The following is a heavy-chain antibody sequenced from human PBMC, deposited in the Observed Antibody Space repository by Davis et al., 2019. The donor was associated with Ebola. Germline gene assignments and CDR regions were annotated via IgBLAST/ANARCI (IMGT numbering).Heavy chain of an antibody. V-gene: IGHV1-2*06. J-gene: IGHJ6*03. CDR2: INPNSGGT. D-gene: IGHD2-2*01. Sequence: ASVTVSCKASRYPFTGYYMHWVRQAPGQGLEWMGRINPNSGGTHYAQKFQGRVTMTRDTSTSTAYMELSRLRSDDTAMYYCARSCSSARCYLLYAMDVWGKGTTVTVSS. CDR3: ARSCSSARCYLLYAMDV. CDR1: RYPFTGYY.